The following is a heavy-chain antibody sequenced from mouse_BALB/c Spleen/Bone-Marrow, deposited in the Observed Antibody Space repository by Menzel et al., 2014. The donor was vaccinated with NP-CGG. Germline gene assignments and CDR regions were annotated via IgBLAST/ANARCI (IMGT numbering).Heavy chain of an antibody. V-gene: IGHV3-8*02. CDR2: ISYSGGT. Sequence: EVQVVESGPSLVKPSQTLSLTCSVTGDSITSGYWNWIRKFPGNKLEYMGFISYSGGTYYNPSLRSRISITRDTSKNQYYLHLNSVTTEDTATYYCAGTHYYGWFDYWGQGTTLTVSS. D-gene: IGHD1-2*01. CDR3: AGTHYYGWFDY. J-gene: IGHJ2*01. CDR1: GDSITSGY.